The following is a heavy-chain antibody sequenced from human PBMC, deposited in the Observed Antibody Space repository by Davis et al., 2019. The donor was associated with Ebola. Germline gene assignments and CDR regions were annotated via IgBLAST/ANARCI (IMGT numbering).Heavy chain of an antibody. CDR1: GFTFNIYA. D-gene: IGHD2-21*01. J-gene: IGHJ4*02. CDR3: ARGTGLSTDCCPVDY. CDR2: IYGSGTT. V-gene: IGHV3-23*05. Sequence: PGGSLRLSCAASGFTFNIYAMMWVRQAPGKGLERVATIYGSGTTYYADSVQGRFTISSDHSKNTLFLQMNSLRAEDTAVYYCARGTGLSTDCCPVDYWGQGTLVTVSS.